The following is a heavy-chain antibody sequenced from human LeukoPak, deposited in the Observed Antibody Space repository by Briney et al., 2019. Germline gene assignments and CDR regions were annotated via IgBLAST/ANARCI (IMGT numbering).Heavy chain of an antibody. CDR2: ISSSSSYI. CDR3: ARESCSGGNCYSYFEY. J-gene: IGHJ4*02. CDR1: RFTFSSYS. V-gene: IGHV3-21*01. D-gene: IGHD2-15*01. Sequence: PGGSLRLSCAASRFTFSSYSMNWVRQAPGKGLEWVSSISSSSSYIYYAHSVKGRFTISRDNAKNSLYLQMNSLRAEDTAVYYCARESCSGGNCYSYFEYWGQGTLVAVSS.